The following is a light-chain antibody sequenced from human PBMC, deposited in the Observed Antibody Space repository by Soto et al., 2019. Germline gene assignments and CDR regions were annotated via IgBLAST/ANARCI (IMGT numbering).Light chain of an antibody. J-gene: IGKJ1*01. CDR3: QQSYITPRT. CDR2: AAS. V-gene: IGKV1-39*01. Sequence: DIQMTQSPSSLSASVGDRVTITCRASQTISNSLNWYRQKPGKAPKVLIYAASRLQSVVPSRVSGSGAGTDFTVTIISLQPAQFSTDYCQQSYITPRTFGQGTKVDIK. CDR1: QTISNS.